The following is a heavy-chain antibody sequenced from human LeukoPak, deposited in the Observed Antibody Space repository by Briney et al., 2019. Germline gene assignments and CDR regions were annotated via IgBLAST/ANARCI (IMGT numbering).Heavy chain of an antibody. CDR3: AKTPDVVIEVVGTTFDS. J-gene: IGHJ4*02. Sequence: GGSLRLSCAASGFSFNSYAMSWVRQSQGKGLEWVSTISASGAATYYPESVKGRFTISRDNSMNTPYLQMNSLRADDTAVYFCAKTPDVVIEVVGTTFDSWGQGTLVTVST. CDR2: ISASGAAT. D-gene: IGHD2-15*01. CDR1: GFSFNSYA. V-gene: IGHV3-23*01.